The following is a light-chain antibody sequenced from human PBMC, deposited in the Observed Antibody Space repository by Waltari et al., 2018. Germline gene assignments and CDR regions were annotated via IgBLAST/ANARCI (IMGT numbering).Light chain of an antibody. J-gene: IGLJ2*01. Sequence: QSALTQPASVSGSPGQSITISCTGTSSDVGAYNYVSWYQQHPGKAPKLMIFDVSNRPAWVSNSFAVSKSSNTASLTICGRQAKYYTDYYCSSYISSSTLELFGGGTSLTVL. V-gene: IGLV2-14*03. CDR3: SSYISSSTLEL. CDR1: SSDVGAYNY. CDR2: DVS.